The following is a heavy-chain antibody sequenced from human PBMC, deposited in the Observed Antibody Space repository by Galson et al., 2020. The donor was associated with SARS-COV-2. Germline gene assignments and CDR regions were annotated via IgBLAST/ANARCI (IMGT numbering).Heavy chain of an antibody. CDR2: ISYSSSTI. V-gene: IGHV3-48*04. CDR3: ASDLSAMADYGMDV. J-gene: IGHJ6*02. Sequence: GESLKISCAASDLFSSYSMNWVRQAPGKGLEWVSYISYSSSTIYYADSVKGRFTISRDNAKNSLYLQMNSLRAEDTAVYYCASDLSAMADYGMDVWGQGTTVTVSS. CDR1: DLFSSYS. D-gene: IGHD5-18*01.